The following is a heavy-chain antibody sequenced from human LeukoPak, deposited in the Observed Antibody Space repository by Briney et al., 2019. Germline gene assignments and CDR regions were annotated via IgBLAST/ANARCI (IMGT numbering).Heavy chain of an antibody. D-gene: IGHD3-22*01. CDR2: IYYSGST. CDR1: GGSISSYY. Sequence: SETLSLTCTVSGGSISSYYWSWIRQPPGKGLEWIRYIYYSGSTNYNPSLKSRVTISVDTSKNQFSLKLSSVTAADTAVYYCAREIKYYYDSSGYYTRQMDVWGKGTTVTVSS. CDR3: AREIKYYYDSSGYYTRQMDV. J-gene: IGHJ6*04. V-gene: IGHV4-59*01.